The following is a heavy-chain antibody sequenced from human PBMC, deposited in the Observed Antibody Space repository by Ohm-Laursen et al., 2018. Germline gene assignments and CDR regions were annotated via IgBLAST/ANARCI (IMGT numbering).Heavy chain of an antibody. CDR3: ARLAGTTVTAHFDY. V-gene: IGHV5-51*01. CDR2: IYPGDSDT. CDR1: GYSFTTHW. D-gene: IGHD4-17*01. J-gene: IGHJ4*02. Sequence: ESLRISCKCSGYSFTTHWIGWVRQMPGKGLEWMGIIYPGDSDTRYSPSFQGQVTISADKSISTAYLQWSSLKASDTAMYYCARLAGTTVTAHFDYWGQGTLVTVSS.